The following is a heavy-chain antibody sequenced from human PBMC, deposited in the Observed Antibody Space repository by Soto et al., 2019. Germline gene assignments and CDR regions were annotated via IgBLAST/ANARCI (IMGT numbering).Heavy chain of an antibody. CDR2: IYNSETA. V-gene: IGHV4-31*03. CDR3: ARGYYDTSAYYNGLSWFDP. Sequence: PSETLSLTCTVAGGSITSGGYYWSCIRHLPGKGLEWIGLIYNSETAYYNPSLKSRLSISGDTSKNEFSLKLSSVTAADSAVYHCARGYYDTSAYYNGLSWFDPWGQGTLVTVSS. J-gene: IGHJ5*02. CDR1: GGSITSGGYY. D-gene: IGHD3-22*01.